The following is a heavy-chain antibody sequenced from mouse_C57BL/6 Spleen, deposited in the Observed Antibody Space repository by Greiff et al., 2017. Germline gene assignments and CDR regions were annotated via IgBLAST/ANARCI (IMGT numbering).Heavy chain of an antibody. Sequence: EVQLVESGGGLVKPGGSLKLSCAASGFTFSSYAMSWVRQTPEKRLEWVATISDGGSYTYYPDNVKGRFTISRDNAKNNLYLQMSHLKSEDTAMYYCARGGYDYDGTFDYWGQGTTLTVSS. J-gene: IGHJ2*01. V-gene: IGHV5-4*01. CDR3: ARGGYDYDGTFDY. CDR2: ISDGGSYT. D-gene: IGHD2-4*01. CDR1: GFTFSSYA.